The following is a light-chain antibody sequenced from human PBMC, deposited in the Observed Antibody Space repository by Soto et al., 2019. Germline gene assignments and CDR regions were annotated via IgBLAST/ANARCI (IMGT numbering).Light chain of an antibody. J-gene: IGKJ5*01. CDR2: DAS. V-gene: IGKV3-11*01. Sequence: EIVLTQSPATLSLSPGERATLSCRASQSVSSYLAWYQQKPGQAPRLLIYDASNRATGIPARFSGSGSGTDFTLTISSLEPENFAVYYCQQRSNWPRSITFGQGTRLAIQ. CDR3: QQRSNWPRSIT. CDR1: QSVSSY.